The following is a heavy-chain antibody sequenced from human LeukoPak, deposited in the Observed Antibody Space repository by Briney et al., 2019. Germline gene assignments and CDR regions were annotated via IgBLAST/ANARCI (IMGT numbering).Heavy chain of an antibody. V-gene: IGHV1-69*13. Sequence: VASVKVSCKASGGTFSSYAISWVRQAPGQGLEWMGGIIPIFGTANYAQKFQGRVTIIADESTSTAYMELSSLRPEDTAVYYCARAPYSSGWYVWFDPWGQGTLVTVSS. D-gene: IGHD6-19*01. CDR2: IIPIFGTA. CDR1: GGTFSSYA. J-gene: IGHJ5*02. CDR3: ARAPYSSGWYVWFDP.